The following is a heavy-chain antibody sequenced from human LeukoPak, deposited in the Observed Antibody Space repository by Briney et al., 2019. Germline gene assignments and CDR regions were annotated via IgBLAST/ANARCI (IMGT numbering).Heavy chain of an antibody. Sequence: PGGSLRLSCAASGFTFSSYSMNWVRQAPGKGLEWVSSISSSSSYIYYADSVKGRFTISRDNSKNTLYLEMNSLRGEDMAVYYCAKSHVIASYVGDFWGQGTLVTGSS. J-gene: IGHJ4*02. CDR1: GFTFSSYS. D-gene: IGHD2-21*01. CDR3: AKSHVIASYVGDF. CDR2: ISSSSSYI. V-gene: IGHV3-21*01.